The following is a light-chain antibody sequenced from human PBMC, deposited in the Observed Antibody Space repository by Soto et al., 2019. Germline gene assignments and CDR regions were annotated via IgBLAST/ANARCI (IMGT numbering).Light chain of an antibody. CDR3: QHRSEWPVS. Sequence: DIQMTQSPSSLSASVGDRVTITCRASQSISSYLNWYQQKPGKAPKLLIYAASSLQSGVPSRFSGSGSGTDFTLTISTLEPEDFAVYYCQHRSEWPVSFGQGTRREIK. CDR2: AAS. V-gene: IGKV1-39*01. CDR1: QSISSY. J-gene: IGKJ5*01.